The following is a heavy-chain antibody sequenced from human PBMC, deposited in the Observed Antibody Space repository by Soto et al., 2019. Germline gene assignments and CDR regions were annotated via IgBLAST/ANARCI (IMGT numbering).Heavy chain of an antibody. CDR3: AKDKIGSSPPAEYFQQ. CDR2: ISGSGGST. V-gene: IGHV3-23*01. Sequence: GGSLRLSCAASGFTFSSYAMSWVRQAPGKGLEWVSAISGSGGSTYYADSVKGRFTISRDNSKNTLYLQMNSLRAEDTAVYYCAKDKIGSSPPAEYFQQWGQGTLVTVSS. CDR1: GFTFSSYA. D-gene: IGHD6-6*01. J-gene: IGHJ1*01.